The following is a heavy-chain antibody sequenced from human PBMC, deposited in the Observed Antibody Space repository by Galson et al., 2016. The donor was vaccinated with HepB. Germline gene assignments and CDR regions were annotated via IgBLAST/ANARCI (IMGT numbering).Heavy chain of an antibody. D-gene: IGHD3-16*02. CDR2: AHYSGYT. V-gene: IGHV4-59*01. Sequence: ETLSLTCSVSGSSITNYYWTWMRQPPGKGLEWIGYAHYSGYTSYNPSLGGRVTMSVDASKYQFSLILTSVTAADTAVYYCARRLVLQPGGSDHWGRGTLVIVSS. CDR3: ARRLVLQPGGSDH. CDR1: GSSITNYY. J-gene: IGHJ4*02.